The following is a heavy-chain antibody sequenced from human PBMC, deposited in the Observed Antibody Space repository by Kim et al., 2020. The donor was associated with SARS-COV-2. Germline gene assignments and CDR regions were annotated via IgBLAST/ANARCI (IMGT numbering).Heavy chain of an antibody. V-gene: IGHV3-48*02. CDR1: GFTFSSYS. J-gene: IGHJ2*01. CDR2: ISSSSSTI. CDR3: ARDTRHSRRLWYFDL. D-gene: IGHD6-13*01. Sequence: GGSLRLSCAASGFTFSSYSMNWVRQAPGKGLEWVSYISSSSSTIYYADSVKGRFTISRDNAKNSLYLQMNSLRDEDTAVYYCARDTRHSRRLWYFDLWGRGTLVTVSS.